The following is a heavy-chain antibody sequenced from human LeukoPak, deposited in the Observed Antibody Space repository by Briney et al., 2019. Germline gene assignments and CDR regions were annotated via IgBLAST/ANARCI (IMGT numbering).Heavy chain of an antibody. CDR2: INHSGST. D-gene: IGHD3-10*01. J-gene: IGHJ5*02. Sequence: SETLSLTCAVYGGSFSGYYWSWIRQPPGKGLGWIGEINHSGSTNYNPSLKSRVTISVDTSKNQFSLKLSSVTAADTAVYYCASTYGSGPNWFDPWGQGTLVTVSS. CDR3: ASTYGSGPNWFDP. V-gene: IGHV4-34*01. CDR1: GGSFSGYY.